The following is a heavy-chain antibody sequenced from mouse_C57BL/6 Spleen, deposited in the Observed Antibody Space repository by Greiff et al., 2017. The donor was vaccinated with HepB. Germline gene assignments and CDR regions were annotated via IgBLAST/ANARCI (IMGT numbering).Heavy chain of an antibody. Sequence: VQLQQSGAELVKPGASVKLSCTASGFNIKDYSMHWVKQRTEQGLEWIGRIDREDGETKYAQKFKGKATITADTDTNTAYLQLSSLTSEDTAVYYCARRYYGSSYGAMDYWGQGTSVTVSS. J-gene: IGHJ4*01. CDR2: IDREDGET. CDR3: ARRYYGSSYGAMDY. D-gene: IGHD1-1*01. CDR1: GFNIKDYS. V-gene: IGHV14-2*01.